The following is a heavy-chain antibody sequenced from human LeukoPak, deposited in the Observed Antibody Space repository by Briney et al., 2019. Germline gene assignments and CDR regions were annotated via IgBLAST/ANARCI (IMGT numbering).Heavy chain of an antibody. CDR1: GFIFSTYW. D-gene: IGHD5-12*01. Sequence: PGGSLRLSCAASGFIFSTYWMSWVRQAPGKGLEWVAFIRYDGSNKYYADSVKGRFTIPRDNSKNTLYLHVNSLRPEDTAVYYCAKGSGYEAQYHYYYMDVWGKGTTATISS. V-gene: IGHV3-30*02. CDR3: AKGSGYEAQYHYYYMDV. CDR2: IRYDGSNK. J-gene: IGHJ6*03.